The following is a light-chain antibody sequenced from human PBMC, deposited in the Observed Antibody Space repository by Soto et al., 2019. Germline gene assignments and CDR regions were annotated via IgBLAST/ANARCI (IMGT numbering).Light chain of an antibody. CDR1: QSVSSN. CDR2: GAS. J-gene: IGKJ2*02. CDR3: QQYNNWTPGECP. Sequence: EIVMTQSPATLSVSPGERATLSCRASQSVSSNLAWYQQKPGQAPRLLIYGASTRATGIPARFSGSGSGTEFTLTISRLQSEDFAVYYCQQYNNWTPGECPFGQGTKLEIK. V-gene: IGKV3-15*01.